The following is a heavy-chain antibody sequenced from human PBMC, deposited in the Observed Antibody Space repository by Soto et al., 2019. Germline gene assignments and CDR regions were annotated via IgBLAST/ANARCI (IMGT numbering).Heavy chain of an antibody. V-gene: IGHV4-30-4*01. CDR1: GGSISSGDYY. CDR3: ARGPYRGYSGYDSNY. J-gene: IGHJ4*01. CDR2: IYYSGST. D-gene: IGHD5-12*01. Sequence: SETLSLTCTVSGGSISSGDYYWSWIRQPPGKGLEWIGYIYYSGSTYYNPSLKSRVTISVDTSKNQFSLKLSSVTAADTAVYYCARGPYRGYSGYDSNYWGHGTLVTVSS.